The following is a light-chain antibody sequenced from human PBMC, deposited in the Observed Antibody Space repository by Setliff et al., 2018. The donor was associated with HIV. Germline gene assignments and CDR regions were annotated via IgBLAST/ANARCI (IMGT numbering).Light chain of an antibody. CDR1: SSDVGDYNH. CDR3: CSYAGKFTWV. J-gene: IGLJ3*02. V-gene: IGLV2-11*01. Sequence: QSVLTQPRSVSGSPGQPVTISCTGTSSDVGDYNHVSWYQQHPGKAPKLIIYDANKRPSGVPDRFSASKSGNTASLTISGLQAEDEADYYCSYAGKFTWVLGGGTKVTVL. CDR2: DAN.